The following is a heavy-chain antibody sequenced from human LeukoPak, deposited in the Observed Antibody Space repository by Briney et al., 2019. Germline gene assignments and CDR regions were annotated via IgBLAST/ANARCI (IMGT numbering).Heavy chain of an antibody. CDR2: ISGDGGST. CDR3: AKDIDPYYYYMDV. CDR1: GFTFDDYA. J-gene: IGHJ6*03. V-gene: IGHV3-43*02. Sequence: PGGSLILSCAASGFTFDDYAMHWVRQAPGKGLEWVSLISGDGGSTYYADSVKGRFTISRDNSKNSLYLQKNSLRTEDTALYYCAKDIDPYYYYMDVWGKGTTVTVSS.